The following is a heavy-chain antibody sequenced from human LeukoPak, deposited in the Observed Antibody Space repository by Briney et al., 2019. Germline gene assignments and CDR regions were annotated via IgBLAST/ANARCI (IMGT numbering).Heavy chain of an antibody. J-gene: IGHJ4*02. Sequence: SETLSLTCTVSGGSISSYYWSWIRHPAGKGLEWIGRIYTSGSTNYNPSLKSRVTMSVDTSKNQFSLKLSSVTAADTAVYYCARDPLIAAAGSYYFDYWGQGTLVTVSS. D-gene: IGHD6-13*01. CDR1: GGSISSYY. V-gene: IGHV4-4*07. CDR2: IYTSGST. CDR3: ARDPLIAAAGSYYFDY.